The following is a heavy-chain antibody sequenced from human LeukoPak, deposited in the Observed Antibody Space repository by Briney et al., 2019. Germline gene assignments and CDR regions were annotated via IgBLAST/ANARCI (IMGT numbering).Heavy chain of an antibody. CDR3: ARADSSGYPPLY. CDR2: ISSSGSTI. CDR1: GFIFSDYY. Sequence: GGSLRLSCAASGFIFSDYYMTWIRQAPGKGLEWLSYISSSGSTIYYADSVKGRFTISRDNAKNSLYLQMNSLRAEDTAVYYCARADSSGYPPLYWGQGTLVTVSS. D-gene: IGHD3-22*01. J-gene: IGHJ4*02. V-gene: IGHV3-11*01.